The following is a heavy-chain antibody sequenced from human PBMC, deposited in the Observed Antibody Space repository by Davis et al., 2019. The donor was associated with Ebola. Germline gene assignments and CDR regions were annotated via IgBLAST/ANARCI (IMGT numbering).Heavy chain of an antibody. Sequence: MPSETLSLTCTVSGGSISSYYWTWIRQPPGKGLEWIAYMSYNGGVNYNPSLKSRVTISIDTSKNQFSLKLSSVTAADTAVYYCARVQFDITMIVVVITGIGWFDPWGQGTLVTVSS. V-gene: IGHV4-59*12. J-gene: IGHJ5*02. CDR2: MSYNGGV. CDR1: GGSISSYY. D-gene: IGHD3-22*01. CDR3: ARVQFDITMIVVVITGIGWFDP.